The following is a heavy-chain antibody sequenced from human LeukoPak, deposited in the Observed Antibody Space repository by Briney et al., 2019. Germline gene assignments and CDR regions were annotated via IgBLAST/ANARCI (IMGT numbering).Heavy chain of an antibody. V-gene: IGHV2-5*01. CDR2: VYWNDDK. D-gene: IGHD3-16*02. CDR3: AHCRPGIIDFRY. Sequence: SGPTLVNPTHTRTQTCAFSVFSLSTSGVGVGWIRQPPGKALEWLALVYWNDDKRYSPSLKNRLTITKDTSKNQVALIMTNMDPVDTATYYCAHCRPGIIDFRYWGRGTLVTVSS. J-gene: IGHJ4*02. CDR1: VFSLSTSGVG.